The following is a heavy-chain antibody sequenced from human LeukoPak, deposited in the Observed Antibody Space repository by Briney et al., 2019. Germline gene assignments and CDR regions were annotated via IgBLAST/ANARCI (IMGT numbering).Heavy chain of an antibody. D-gene: IGHD2-15*01. V-gene: IGHV4-59*01. J-gene: IGHJ5*02. CDR1: GGSISSYY. CDR3: ARGVVVAATHFGWFDP. Sequence: KPSETLSLTCTVSGGSISSYYWSWIRQPPGKGLEWNGYIYYSGSTNYNPSLKSRVTISVDTSKNQFSLKLSSVTAADTAVYYCARGVVVAATHFGWFDPWGQGTLVTVSS. CDR2: IYYSGST.